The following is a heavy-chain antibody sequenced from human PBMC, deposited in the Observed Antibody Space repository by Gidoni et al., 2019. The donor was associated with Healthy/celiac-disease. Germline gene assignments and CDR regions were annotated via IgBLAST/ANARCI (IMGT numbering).Heavy chain of an antibody. V-gene: IGHV3-74*01. D-gene: IGHD6-19*01. Sequence: EVQLVESGGGLVQPGGSLRLSCAASGFTFSSYWMHWVRQAPGKGLVWVSRINSDGSSTSYADSVKGRFTISRDNAKNTLYLQMNSLRAEDTAVYYCAIAVAGTWDFDYWGQGTLVTVSS. CDR1: GFTFSSYW. CDR2: INSDGSST. CDR3: AIAVAGTWDFDY. J-gene: IGHJ4*02.